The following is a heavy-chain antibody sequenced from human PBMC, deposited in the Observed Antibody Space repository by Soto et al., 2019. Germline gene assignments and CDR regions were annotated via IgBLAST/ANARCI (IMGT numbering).Heavy chain of an antibody. Sequence: SETLSLTCAVYGGSFSGYYWSWIRQPPGKGLEWIGEINHSGSTNYNPSLKSRVTIPVDTSKNQFSLKLSSVTAADTAVYYCARYITTGYSRRWFDPWGQGTLVTVSS. D-gene: IGHD3-9*01. CDR3: ARYITTGYSRRWFDP. CDR2: INHSGST. CDR1: GGSFSGYY. J-gene: IGHJ5*02. V-gene: IGHV4-34*01.